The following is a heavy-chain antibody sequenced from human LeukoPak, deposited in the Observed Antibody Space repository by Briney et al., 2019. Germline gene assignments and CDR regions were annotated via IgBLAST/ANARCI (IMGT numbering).Heavy chain of an antibody. D-gene: IGHD3-16*01. J-gene: IGHJ5*02. Sequence: PGGSLRLSCAPSGFTFSSYWMSWVRQAPGKGLEWVANIKQDGSEKYYVDSVKGRFTISRDNAQNSLYLQMNSLRAEDTAVYYCARDYRGGTWFGPWGQGTLVTVSS. CDR3: ARDYRGGTWFGP. V-gene: IGHV3-7*01. CDR1: GFTFSSYW. CDR2: IKQDGSEK.